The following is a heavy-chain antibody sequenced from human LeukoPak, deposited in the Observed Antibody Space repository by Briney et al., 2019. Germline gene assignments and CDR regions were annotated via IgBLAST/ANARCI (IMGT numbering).Heavy chain of an antibody. CDR2: VKHDGDT. J-gene: IGHJ5*01. CDR1: GASFNTYY. Sequence: SETLSLTCAVYGASFNTYYWTGIRQSPDKGLEWIGEVKHDGDTNVNPSLRSRVVMSVDALKNQFSLKMTSVTAADTAIYFCARGLVALPNDRLSLFFDFWGQGTLVTVSS. D-gene: IGHD2-8*01. CDR3: ARGLVALPNDRLSLFFDF. V-gene: IGHV4-34*01.